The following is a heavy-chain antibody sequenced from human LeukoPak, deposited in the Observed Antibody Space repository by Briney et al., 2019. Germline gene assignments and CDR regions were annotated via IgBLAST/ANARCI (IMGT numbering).Heavy chain of an antibody. CDR3: ARGAGYVEFDY. D-gene: IGHD5-12*01. Sequence: SETLSLTCTVSGGSISSYYWSWIRQPPGKGLGWIGYIYYSGSTNYTPSLKSRVTISVDTSKNQFSLKLSSVTAADTAVYYCARGAGYVEFDYWGQGTLVTVSS. CDR2: IYYSGST. CDR1: GGSISSYY. J-gene: IGHJ4*02. V-gene: IGHV4-59*01.